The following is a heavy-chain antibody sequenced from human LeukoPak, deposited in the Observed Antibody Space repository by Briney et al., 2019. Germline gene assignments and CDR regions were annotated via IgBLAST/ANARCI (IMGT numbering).Heavy chain of an antibody. D-gene: IGHD1-26*01. Sequence: GASVKVSCKASGYTFTSYGISWVRQAPGQGLEWMGWISAYNGNTNYAQKLQGRVTMTTDTSTSTAYMELRSLRSDDTAVYYCARDIGAYQEGSMDVWGKGTTVTVSS. J-gene: IGHJ6*03. CDR2: ISAYNGNT. V-gene: IGHV1-18*01. CDR3: ARDIGAYQEGSMDV. CDR1: GYTFTSYG.